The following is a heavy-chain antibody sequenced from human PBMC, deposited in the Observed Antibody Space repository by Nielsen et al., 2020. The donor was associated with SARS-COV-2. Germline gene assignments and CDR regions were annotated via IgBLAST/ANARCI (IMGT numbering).Heavy chain of an antibody. D-gene: IGHD1-26*01. CDR1: GFPFSTYG. CDR3: TRDDHTGYYGENWFDP. Sequence: GESLKISCAASGFPFSTYGMHWVRQAPGKGLEWVAVISYDGSKKYYADSVKGRFTISRDTPKNTLYLQMNDLRPEDTAVYYCTRDDHTGYYGENWFDPWGQGTLVTVSS. CDR2: ISYDGSKK. J-gene: IGHJ5*02. V-gene: IGHV3-30*03.